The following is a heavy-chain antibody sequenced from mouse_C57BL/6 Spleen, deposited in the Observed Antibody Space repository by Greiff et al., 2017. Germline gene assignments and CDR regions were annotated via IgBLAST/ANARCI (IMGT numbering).Heavy chain of an antibody. Sequence: EVKLQQSGAELVRPGASVKLSCTASGFNIKDDYMHWVKQRPEQGLEWIGWIDPENGDTEYASKFQGKATITEDTSSNTAYLQLSRLTSEDTAVYYCTTLYGSSPFAYWGQGTLVTVSA. CDR2: IDPENGDT. CDR1: GFNIKDDY. J-gene: IGHJ3*01. D-gene: IGHD1-1*01. V-gene: IGHV14-4*01. CDR3: TTLYGSSPFAY.